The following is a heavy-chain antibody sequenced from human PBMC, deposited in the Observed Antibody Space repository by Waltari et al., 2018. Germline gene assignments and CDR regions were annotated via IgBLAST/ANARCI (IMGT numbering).Heavy chain of an antibody. CDR1: GFTFSSYW. CDR3: ARPLIFYSNYGY. CDR2: IKQDGSEK. Sequence: EVQLVESGGGLVQPGGSLRLSCAASGFTFSSYWLSWVRQAPGKGVEWVANIKQDGSEKYYVDSVKGRFTISRDNAKNSLYLQMNSLRAEDTAVYYCARPLIFYSNYGYWGQGTLVTVSS. J-gene: IGHJ4*02. D-gene: IGHD4-4*01. V-gene: IGHV3-7*01.